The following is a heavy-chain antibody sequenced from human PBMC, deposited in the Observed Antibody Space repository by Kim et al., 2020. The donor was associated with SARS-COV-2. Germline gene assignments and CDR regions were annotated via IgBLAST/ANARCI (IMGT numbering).Heavy chain of an antibody. CDR3: ARGRAAAGQE. Sequence: SETLSLTCAVYGGSFSGYYWSWIRQPPGKGLEWIGEINHSGSTNYNPSLKSRVTISVDTSKNQFSLKLSSVTAADTAVYYCARGRAAAGQEWGQGTLVTVSS. D-gene: IGHD6-13*01. J-gene: IGHJ4*02. CDR1: GGSFSGYY. V-gene: IGHV4-34*01. CDR2: INHSGST.